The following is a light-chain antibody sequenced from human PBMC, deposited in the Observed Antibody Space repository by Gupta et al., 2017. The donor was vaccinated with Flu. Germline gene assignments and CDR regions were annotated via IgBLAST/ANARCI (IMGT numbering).Light chain of an antibody. CDR2: GAS. CDR3: QQYNIWPPS. Sequence: EIVMTQSPATLSVSPGERATLSCRASQSVSINLAWYQQNPGQPPRLLIYGASTRAHGVPARFSGTGSGTEFTLTISSLQSEDFAVYYCQQYNIWPPSFGQGTRLDIK. J-gene: IGKJ2*03. CDR1: QSVSIN. V-gene: IGKV3-15*01.